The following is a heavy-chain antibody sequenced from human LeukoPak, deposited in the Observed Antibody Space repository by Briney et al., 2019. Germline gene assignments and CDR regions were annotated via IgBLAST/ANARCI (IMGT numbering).Heavy chain of an antibody. D-gene: IGHD5-18*01. J-gene: IGHJ4*02. V-gene: IGHV3-11*03. CDR2: ISGSSSYI. Sequence: GGSLRLSCAASGFTFSDYYMNWIRQAPGEELEWVSSISGSSSYINSADSVKGRFTISRDNAKSSLYLQMNSLRAEDTAVYYCGRSRLGYAYVYWGQGTLVTV. CDR3: GRSRLGYAYVY. CDR1: GFTFSDYY.